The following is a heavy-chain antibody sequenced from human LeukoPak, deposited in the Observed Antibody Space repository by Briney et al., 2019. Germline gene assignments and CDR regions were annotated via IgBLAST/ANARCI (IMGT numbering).Heavy chain of an antibody. CDR2: ISAYNGNT. CDR3: AREGIIWVYYYDSSGYYYDY. J-gene: IGHJ4*02. CDR1: GYTFTSYG. V-gene: IGHV1-18*01. D-gene: IGHD3-22*01. Sequence: ASVKVFCKASGYTFTSYGISWVRQAPGQGLEWMGWISAYNGNTNYAQKLQGRVTMTTDTSTSTAYMELRSLRSDDTAVYYCAREGIIWVYYYDSSGYYYDYWGQGTLVTVSS.